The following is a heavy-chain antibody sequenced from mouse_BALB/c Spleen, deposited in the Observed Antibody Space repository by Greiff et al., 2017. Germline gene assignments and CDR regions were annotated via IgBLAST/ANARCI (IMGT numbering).Heavy chain of an antibody. Sequence: EVNVVESGGGLVQTGGSLKLSCAASGFTFSSYGMSWVRQTPDKRLELVATINSNGGSTYYPDSVKGRFTISRDNAKNTLYLQMSSLKSEDTAMYYCARDTGYDEGFDYWGQGTTLTVSS. D-gene: IGHD2-2*01. CDR3: ARDTGYDEGFDY. CDR2: INSNGGST. V-gene: IGHV5-6-3*01. CDR1: GFTFSSYG. J-gene: IGHJ2*01.